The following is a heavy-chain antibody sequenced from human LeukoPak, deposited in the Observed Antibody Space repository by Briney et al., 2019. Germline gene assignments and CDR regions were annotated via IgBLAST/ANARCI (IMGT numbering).Heavy chain of an antibody. CDR1: GFTFSHYS. D-gene: IGHD5-12*01. CDR2: ISTSSSYI. J-gene: IGHJ6*03. V-gene: IGHV3-21*04. CDR3: ASEYSGYDYAGSYYMDV. Sequence: GGSLRLSCTASGFTFSHYSMDWVRQAPGKGLEWVSSISTSSSYIYYADSLKGRFTISRDNARNSLYLQMNSLRAEDTAVYYCASEYSGYDYAGSYYMDVWGKGTTVTVSS.